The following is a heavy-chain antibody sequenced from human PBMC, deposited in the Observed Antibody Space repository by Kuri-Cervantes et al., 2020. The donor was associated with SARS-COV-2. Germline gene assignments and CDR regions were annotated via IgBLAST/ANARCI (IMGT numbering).Heavy chain of an antibody. D-gene: IGHD2-21*01. CDR3: ARDPLFGGDSWVDY. CDR2: IYYSGST. CDR1: GGSISSSSYY. J-gene: IGHJ4*02. Sequence: SETLSLTCTVSGGSISSSSYYWGWIRQPPGKGLEWIGSIYYSGSTYYNPSLKSRVTISVDTSKNQFSLKLSSVTAADTAVYYCARDPLFGGDSWVDYWGQGILVTVSS. V-gene: IGHV4-39*07.